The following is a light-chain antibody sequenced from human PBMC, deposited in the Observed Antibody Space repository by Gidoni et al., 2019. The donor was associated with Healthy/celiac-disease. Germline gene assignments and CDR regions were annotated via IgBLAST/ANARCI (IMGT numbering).Light chain of an antibody. Sequence: IQMTQSPSSLSASVGDRVTITCRASQSISSYLNWYQQKPGKAPKLLIYAASSLQSGVPSRFSGSGSGTDFTLTISSLQPEDFATYYCQQRGTFGQGTKVEIK. CDR1: QSISSY. V-gene: IGKV1-39*01. CDR2: AAS. CDR3: QQRGT. J-gene: IGKJ1*01.